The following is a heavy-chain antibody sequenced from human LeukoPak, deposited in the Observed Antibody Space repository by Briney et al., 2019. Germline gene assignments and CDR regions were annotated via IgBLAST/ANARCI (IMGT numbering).Heavy chain of an antibody. CDR2: ISAYNGNT. Sequence: GASVKVSCKASGYTFTSYGISWVRQAPGQGLEWMGWISAYNGNTNYAQKLQGRVTMTTDTSTSTAYMELSSLRSEDTAVYYCARGVPSSWSGDEYFHHWGQGTLVTVSS. CDR1: GYTFTSYG. V-gene: IGHV1-18*01. D-gene: IGHD6-13*01. CDR3: ARGVPSSWSGDEYFHH. J-gene: IGHJ1*01.